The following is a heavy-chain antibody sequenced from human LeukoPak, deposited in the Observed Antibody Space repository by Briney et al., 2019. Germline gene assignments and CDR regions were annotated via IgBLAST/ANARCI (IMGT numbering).Heavy chain of an antibody. J-gene: IGHJ4*02. CDR3: ARDPSRRYTYGYGDS. CDR1: GFTFSGYW. CDR2: INQDGSEK. Sequence: GGSLRLSCAASGFTFSGYWMNWVRQPPGKGLEWVANINQDGSEKYYVDSVKGRLTISRDNARRSLYLQMNSLRAEDTGLYYCARDPSRRYTYGYGDSWGQGTLVTVSS. D-gene: IGHD5-18*01. V-gene: IGHV3-7*01.